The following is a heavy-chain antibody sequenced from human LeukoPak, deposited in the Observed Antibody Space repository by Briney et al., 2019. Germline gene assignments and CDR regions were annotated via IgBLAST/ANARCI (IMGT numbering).Heavy chain of an antibody. J-gene: IGHJ3*02. CDR3: AKGSHSSGWYEWGAFDI. CDR1: GYSFSSYA. D-gene: IGHD6-19*01. Sequence: GESLKISCKGSGYSFSSYAMSWVRQAPGKGLEWVSAISGSGGSTYYADSVKGRFTISRDNSKNTLYLQMNSLRAEDTAVYYCAKGSHSSGWYEWGAFDIWGQGTMVTVSS. CDR2: ISGSGGST. V-gene: IGHV3-23*01.